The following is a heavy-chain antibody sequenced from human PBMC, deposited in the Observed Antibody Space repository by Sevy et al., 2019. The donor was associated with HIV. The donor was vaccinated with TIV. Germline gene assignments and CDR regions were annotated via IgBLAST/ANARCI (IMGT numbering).Heavy chain of an antibody. CDR3: AKDRTPYFYDSSGHPAFDI. Sequence: GGSLRLSCAASGFTFSSYAMNWVRQAPGKGLEWVSAISGSGGSTYYADSVKGRFTISRDNSKNTLYLQMNSLRAEDTAVYYCAKDRTPYFYDSSGHPAFDIWGLGTMVTVSS. V-gene: IGHV3-23*01. CDR2: ISGSGGST. J-gene: IGHJ3*02. CDR1: GFTFSSYA. D-gene: IGHD3-22*01.